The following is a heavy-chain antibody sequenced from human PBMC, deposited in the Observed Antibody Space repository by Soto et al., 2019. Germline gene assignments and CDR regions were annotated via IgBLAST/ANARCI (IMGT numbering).Heavy chain of an antibody. CDR2: IFYSGTA. J-gene: IGHJ5*02. V-gene: IGHV4-30-4*01. CDR1: GDSISSGNHY. Sequence: LSLPCTVSGDSISSGNHYWSWIRQPPGKGLEWIGYIFYSGTAYYNPSLKSRLTISVDTSKNQFSLKLSSVTAADTAVYYCARTDYGTAYFDPWGQGSLVTVSS. D-gene: IGHD3-10*01. CDR3: ARTDYGTAYFDP.